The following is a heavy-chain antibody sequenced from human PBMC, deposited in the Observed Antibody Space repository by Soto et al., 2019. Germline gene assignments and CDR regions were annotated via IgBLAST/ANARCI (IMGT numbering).Heavy chain of an antibody. J-gene: IGHJ4*02. V-gene: IGHV3-66*01. CDR1: GLTVSSNH. CDR2: IDRDGRT. D-gene: IGHD4-4*01. CDR3: AIDRSYTNFDGFDY. Sequence: EVQLVESGGGLVQAGGSVRLSCAASGLTVSSNHMNWVRQAPGKGLEWVAGIDRDGRTYYADSVKGRFTVSRDSSKNTLYLRINILSAEDTAVYYCAIDRSYTNFDGFDYWAQGTLVTVSS.